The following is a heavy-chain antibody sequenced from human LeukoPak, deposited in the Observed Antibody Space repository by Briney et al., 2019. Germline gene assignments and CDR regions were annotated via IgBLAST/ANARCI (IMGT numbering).Heavy chain of an antibody. CDR3: ARSTIFGVAPYYFDY. J-gene: IGHJ4*02. CDR2: IHHSGST. V-gene: IGHV4-38-2*01. D-gene: IGHD3-3*01. Sequence: SETLSLTCAVSGYSISSAYYWGWIRQPPGKGLEWIGSIHHSGSTYYNPPLKSRVTISVDTSKNQFSLKLSSVTAADTAVYYCARSTIFGVAPYYFDYWGQGTLVTVSS. CDR1: GYSISSAYY.